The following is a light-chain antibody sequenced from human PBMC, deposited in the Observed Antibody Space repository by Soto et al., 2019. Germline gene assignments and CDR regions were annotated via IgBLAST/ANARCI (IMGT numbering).Light chain of an antibody. J-gene: IGKJ1*01. CDR1: QTISHW. CDR3: QQYGDYWWT. Sequence: DIQMTQSPSTLSASLGDRVTITCRASQTISHWLAWFQQKPGKAPNLLIYGVSNLATGVPSRFSGTGSGTEFTLTISNLHPDDIATYYCQQYGDYWWTFGRGTKVEIQ. CDR2: GVS. V-gene: IGKV1-5*03.